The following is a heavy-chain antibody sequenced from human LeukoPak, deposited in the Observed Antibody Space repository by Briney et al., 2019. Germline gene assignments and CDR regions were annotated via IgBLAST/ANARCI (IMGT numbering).Heavy chain of an antibody. CDR1: GFTFSDYY. CDR3: AKDSGGYSYGYDYFDY. D-gene: IGHD5-18*01. J-gene: IGHJ4*02. V-gene: IGHV3-23*01. Sequence: GGSLRLSCAASGFTFSDYYMSWVRQAPGKGLEWVSAISGSGGSTYYADSVKGRFTISRDNSKNTLYLQMNSLRAEDTAVYYCAKDSGGYSYGYDYFDYWGQGTLVTVSS. CDR2: ISGSGGST.